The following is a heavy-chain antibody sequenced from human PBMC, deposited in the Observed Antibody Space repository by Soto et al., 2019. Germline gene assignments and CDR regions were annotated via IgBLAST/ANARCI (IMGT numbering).Heavy chain of an antibody. CDR1: GGPISSYY. J-gene: IGHJ4*02. CDR2: IYYSGST. Sequence: SETLSLTRTVPGGPISSYYWSWIRQPPGKGLEWIGYIYYSGSTNYNPSLKSRVTIPVDTSKNQFSLKLSSVTAADTAVYYCARDQRGIAVAGRHYFDYWGQGTLVTVPS. V-gene: IGHV4-59*01. CDR3: ARDQRGIAVAGRHYFDY. D-gene: IGHD6-19*01.